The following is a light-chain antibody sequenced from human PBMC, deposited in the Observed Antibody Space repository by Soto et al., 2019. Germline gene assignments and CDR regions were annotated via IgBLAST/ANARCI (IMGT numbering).Light chain of an antibody. Sequence: DIQMTQSPSSLSASVLDTFAITCRASQIVGMFSSWYQQKPGKAPKLLMYRSSTLQNGVPSRLSGSGSGTFFTLTLSSLQLEDFATYYCKQNCSXPLTSGGGTKV. CDR2: RSS. V-gene: IGKV1-39*01. CDR3: KQNCSXPLT. CDR1: QIVGMF. J-gene: IGKJ4*01.